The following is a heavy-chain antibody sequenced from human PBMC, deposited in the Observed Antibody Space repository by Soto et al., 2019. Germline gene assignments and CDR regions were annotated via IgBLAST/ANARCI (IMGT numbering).Heavy chain of an antibody. D-gene: IGHD3-3*01. Sequence: QVQLVQSGPEVKKPGASVKVSCKASGYTFNTYGFSWVRQAPGQGLEWVGWIGTHNGDTSYAQKFQGRVTMTIDTATTTSDMELRSLTSDDTAMYFCARDWRGAEGFDPWGQGTLVTVSS. J-gene: IGHJ5*02. CDR3: ARDWRGAEGFDP. CDR2: IGTHNGDT. CDR1: GYTFNTYG. V-gene: IGHV1-18*01.